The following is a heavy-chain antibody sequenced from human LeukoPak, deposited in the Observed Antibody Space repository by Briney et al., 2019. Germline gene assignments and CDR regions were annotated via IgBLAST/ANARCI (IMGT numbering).Heavy chain of an antibody. CDR2: IYYSGST. J-gene: IGHJ3*02. V-gene: IGHV4-59*01. D-gene: IGHD3-16*01. CDR1: GGSISSYS. CDR3: VRDRVLGAFDI. Sequence: PSETLSLTCTVSGGSISSYSWTWIRQPPGKGLEWIGSIYYSGSTNYNPSLRSRVTISVDTSKNQFSLKLSSVTAADTAVYYCVRDRVLGAFDIWGQGTMVTVSS.